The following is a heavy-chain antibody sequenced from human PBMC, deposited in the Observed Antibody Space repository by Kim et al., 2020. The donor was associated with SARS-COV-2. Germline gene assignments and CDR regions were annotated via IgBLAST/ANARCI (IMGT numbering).Heavy chain of an antibody. J-gene: IGHJ6*02. CDR3: ARDPYGGDLFCYYYGMDV. V-gene: IGHV3-21*01. Sequence: GGSLRLSCAASGFTFSSYSMNWVRQAPGKGLEWVSSISSSSSYIYYADSVKGRFTISRDNAKNSLYLQMNSLRAEDTAVYYCARDPYGGDLFCYYYGMDVWGQGTTVTVSS. CDR1: GFTFSSYS. D-gene: IGHD2-21*01. CDR2: ISSSSSYI.